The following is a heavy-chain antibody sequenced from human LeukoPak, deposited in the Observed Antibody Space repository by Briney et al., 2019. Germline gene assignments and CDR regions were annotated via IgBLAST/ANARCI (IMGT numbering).Heavy chain of an antibody. Sequence: GASVKVSCKASGYTFTGYYMHWVRQAPGQGLEWMGWINPNSGGTDYAQKFQGRVTMTRDTSISTAYMELSRLRSDDTAVYYCARGAQSYSSGWFSAYYYYMDVWGKGTTVTVSS. CDR1: GYTFTGYY. J-gene: IGHJ6*03. V-gene: IGHV1-2*02. D-gene: IGHD6-19*01. CDR3: ARGAQSYSSGWFSAYYYYMDV. CDR2: INPNSGGT.